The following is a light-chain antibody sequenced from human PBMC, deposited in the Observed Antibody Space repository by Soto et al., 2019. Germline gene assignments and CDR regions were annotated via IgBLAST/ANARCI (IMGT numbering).Light chain of an antibody. V-gene: IGLV1-40*01. CDR3: QSYDSSLSVWM. Sequence: QSVLTQPPSVSGAPGQRVTISCAGSDSNIGAGSDVHWYRHLPGTAPKLLIYENSNRPSGVPDRFSGSKSGTSGSLDITGLQAEDEADYYCQSYDSSLSVWMFGGGTKLTVL. CDR1: DSNIGAGSD. J-gene: IGLJ3*02. CDR2: ENS.